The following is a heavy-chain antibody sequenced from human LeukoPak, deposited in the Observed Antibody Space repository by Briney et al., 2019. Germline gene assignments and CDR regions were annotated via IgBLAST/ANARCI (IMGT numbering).Heavy chain of an antibody. J-gene: IGHJ4*02. Sequence: GGSLRLSCAASGFTFTNYAMTWVRQAPGKGLEWVSSISDTYSATYYTDSVKGRFTISRDNSKNTVYLHLNNLRAEDTAVYFCVRHDSFIPFWGQGTLVTVSS. V-gene: IGHV3-23*01. CDR3: VRHDSFIPF. D-gene: IGHD5-18*01. CDR1: GFTFTNYA. CDR2: ISDTYSAT.